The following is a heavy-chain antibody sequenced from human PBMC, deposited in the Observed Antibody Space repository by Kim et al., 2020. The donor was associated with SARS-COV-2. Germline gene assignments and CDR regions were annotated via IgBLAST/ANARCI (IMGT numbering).Heavy chain of an antibody. Sequence: GGSLRLSCAASGFTFSSYSMNWVRQAPGKGLEWVSSISSSSYIYYADSVKGRFTISRDNAKNSLYLQMNSLRAEDTAVYYCARGWDYDSSGPFPLWGQGTLVTVSS. D-gene: IGHD3-22*01. J-gene: IGHJ4*02. V-gene: IGHV3-21*01. CDR3: ARGWDYDSSGPFPL. CDR2: ISSSSYI. CDR1: GFTFSSYS.